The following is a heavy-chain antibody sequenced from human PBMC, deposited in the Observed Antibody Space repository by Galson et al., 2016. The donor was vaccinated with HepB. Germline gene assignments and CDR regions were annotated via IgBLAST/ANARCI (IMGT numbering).Heavy chain of an antibody. CDR3: ASASSGYSGLFAY. CDR2: IISTFATT. V-gene: IGHV1-69*13. CDR1: GGAFSSYA. J-gene: IGHJ4*02. D-gene: IGHD3-22*01. Sequence: SVKVSCKASGGAFSSYAISWVRQAPGQGLEWMGGIISTFATTNYAQKFQGRVTITADEPTSTAYMELSSLRSEDTAVYYCASASSGYSGLFAYWGQGTLVTVSS.